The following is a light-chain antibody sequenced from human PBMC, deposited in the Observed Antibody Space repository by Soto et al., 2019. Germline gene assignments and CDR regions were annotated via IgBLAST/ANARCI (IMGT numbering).Light chain of an antibody. Sequence: QSALTQPASVSGSPGQSITISCTGTSSDVGGYKYVSWYQHHPGKAPKLMIYEVSNRPSGVSNRFSGSKSGNTASLTISGLQAEDEADYYCSSYTSSNTLFGGGTKLTVL. CDR1: SSDVGGYKY. CDR2: EVS. CDR3: SSYTSSNTL. J-gene: IGLJ2*01. V-gene: IGLV2-14*01.